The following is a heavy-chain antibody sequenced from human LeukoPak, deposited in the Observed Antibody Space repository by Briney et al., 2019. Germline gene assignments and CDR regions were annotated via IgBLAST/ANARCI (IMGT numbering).Heavy chain of an antibody. D-gene: IGHD3-3*01. J-gene: IGHJ4*02. V-gene: IGHV1-46*03. CDR2: INPSGGST. Sequence: ASVKVSCKASGYIFSCYYMDWQRHAPGHGLEWLRIINPSGGSTSYAQKFQGRVTMTRDTSTSTVYMELSSLRSEDTAVYYCAVDFWSGYLDYWGQGTLVTVSS. CDR3: AVDFWSGYLDY. CDR1: GYIFSCYY.